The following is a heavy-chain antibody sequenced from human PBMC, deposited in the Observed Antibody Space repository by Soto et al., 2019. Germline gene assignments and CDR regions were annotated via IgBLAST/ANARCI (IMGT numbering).Heavy chain of an antibody. V-gene: IGHV3-30-3*01. J-gene: IGHJ3*02. CDR2: ISYDGSNK. D-gene: IGHD1-1*01. CDR1: GFTFSDYA. CDR3: ARDGTGGRGAFDI. Sequence: QVQLVESGGGVVQPGRSLRLSCAASGFTFSDYAMHWVRQAPGKGLEWVAVISYDGSNKNSADSVKGRFTISRDKSKNTVFLQLNSLRAEDTPVYYCARDGTGGRGAFDIWGQGTMVTVSS.